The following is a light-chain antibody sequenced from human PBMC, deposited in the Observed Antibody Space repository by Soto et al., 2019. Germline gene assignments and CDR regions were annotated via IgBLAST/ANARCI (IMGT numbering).Light chain of an antibody. CDR2: EVN. CDR1: SSDVGGNDY. Sequence: QSALTQPASVSGSPGQSVTISCTGASSDVGGNDYVSWYQQHPGKAPKLILYEVNNRPSGVSNHFSGSKSGNTASLIISWLQADDEADYYCSSYSTTSTLVFGSGTKLTVL. J-gene: IGLJ1*01. CDR3: SSYSTTSTLV. V-gene: IGLV2-14*01.